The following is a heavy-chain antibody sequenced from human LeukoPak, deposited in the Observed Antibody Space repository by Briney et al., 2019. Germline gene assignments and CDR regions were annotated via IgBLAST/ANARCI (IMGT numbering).Heavy chain of an antibody. J-gene: IGHJ4*02. CDR1: GGSISSSSYY. V-gene: IGHV4-39*01. Sequence: SETLSLTCTVSGGSISSSSYYWGWIRQPPGKGLEWIGSIYYSGSTYYNPSLKSRVTISVDTSKNQFSLKLSSVTAADTAVYYCATSDYITFYFDYWGQGTLVTVSS. D-gene: IGHD4-11*01. CDR2: IYYSGST. CDR3: ATSDYITFYFDY.